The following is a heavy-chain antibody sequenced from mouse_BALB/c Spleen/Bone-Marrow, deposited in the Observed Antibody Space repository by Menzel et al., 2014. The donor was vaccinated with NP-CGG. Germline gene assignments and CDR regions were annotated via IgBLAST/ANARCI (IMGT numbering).Heavy chain of an antibody. Sequence: QVQLQQSGAELVRPGSSVKISCKASGYAFSSYWMNWVKQRPGQGLEWIGLIYPGDGDTNYNGKFKGKATLTADKSSSTAYMQLSSLTSEDSAVYFCARSRGYYVDYWGQGTTLTVSS. V-gene: IGHV1-80*01. CDR3: ARSRGYYVDY. CDR2: IYPGDGDT. CDR1: GYAFSSYW. J-gene: IGHJ2*01.